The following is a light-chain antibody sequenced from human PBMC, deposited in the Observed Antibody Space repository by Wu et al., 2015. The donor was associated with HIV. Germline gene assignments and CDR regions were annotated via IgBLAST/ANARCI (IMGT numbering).Light chain of an antibody. Sequence: EIVMTQSPATLSVSPGERATLSCRAGQSISRNLAWYQQKPGQAPRLLISGASTRATAIPARFSGTGSGTDFTLTISSLQSEDFAVYYCQQYAEWPRTFGQGTKVEAK. CDR2: GAS. J-gene: IGKJ1*01. V-gene: IGKV3-15*01. CDR3: QQYAEWPRT. CDR1: QSISRN.